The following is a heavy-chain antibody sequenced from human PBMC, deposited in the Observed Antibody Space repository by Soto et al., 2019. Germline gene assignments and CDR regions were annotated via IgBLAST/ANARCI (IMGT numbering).Heavy chain of an antibody. CDR3: ARLRYLHWLLDD. CDR1: GGSISSYF. D-gene: IGHD2-8*02. V-gene: IGHV4-59*08. CDR2: IYYSGST. Sequence: PSETLSLTCTVSGGSISSYFWSWIRQPPGKGLEWIGYIYYSGSTNYNPSLKSRVTISVDTSKNQLSLKLSSVTAADTAVYYWARLRYLHWLLDDWGQGTLVPVAS. J-gene: IGHJ4*02.